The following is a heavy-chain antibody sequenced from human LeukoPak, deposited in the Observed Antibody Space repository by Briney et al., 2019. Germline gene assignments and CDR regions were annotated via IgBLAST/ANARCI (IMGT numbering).Heavy chain of an antibody. CDR2: IYSGGST. D-gene: IGHD6-13*01. Sequence: GGSLRLSCAASRFTFDEYGMSWVRQTAGKGLEWVSVIYSGGSTHYADSVKGRFTVSRDNSKNTLSLQMNSLRAEDTAVYYCGKHSSSWYDPLDYWGQGTLVTVSS. CDR1: RFTFDEYG. V-gene: IGHV3-66*04. J-gene: IGHJ4*02. CDR3: GKHSSSWYDPLDY.